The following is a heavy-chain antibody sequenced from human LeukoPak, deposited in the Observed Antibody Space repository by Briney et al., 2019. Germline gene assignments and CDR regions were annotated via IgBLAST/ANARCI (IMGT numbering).Heavy chain of an antibody. J-gene: IGHJ4*02. Sequence: SVKVSCKAFGYTFTSNYMHWVRQAPGQGLEWMGGIIPIFGTANYAQKFQGRVTITADKSTSTAYMELSSLRSEDTAVYYCARGESSSWTRTDYWGQGTLVTVSS. CDR3: ARGESSSWTRTDY. CDR2: IIPIFGTA. D-gene: IGHD6-13*01. V-gene: IGHV1-69*06. CDR1: GYTFTSNY.